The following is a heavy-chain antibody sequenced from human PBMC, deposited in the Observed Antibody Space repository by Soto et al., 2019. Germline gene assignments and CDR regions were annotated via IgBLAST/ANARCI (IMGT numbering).Heavy chain of an antibody. D-gene: IGHD3-16*02. CDR3: ATDVVGRVWGSYRLFGFQH. J-gene: IGHJ1*01. V-gene: IGHV1-24*01. CDR2: FDPEDGET. CDR1: RYTPTEFF. Sequence: APMKGSRQSSRYTPTEFFNQSGRTGPGKRVEWMGGFDPEDGETIYAQKFQGRVTMTEDTSTDTAYMELSSLRSEDTAVYYCATDVVGRVWGSYRLFGFQHWGQGTLVTVSS.